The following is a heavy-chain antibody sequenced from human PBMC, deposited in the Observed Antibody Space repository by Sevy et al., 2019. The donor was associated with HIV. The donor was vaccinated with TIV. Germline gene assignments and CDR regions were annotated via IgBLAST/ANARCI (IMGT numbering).Heavy chain of an antibody. V-gene: IGHV3-23*01. CDR1: GLTLTTTG. CDR3: AGGDTTMITDLYY. CDR2: VTSDGTT. Sequence: GGSLRLSCAASGLTLTTTGMSWVRQAPGKGLEWVAGVTSDGTTYYAGSVRDRFTVSRDNSKNTLYLQLNSLRADDTAVFYCAGGDTTMITDLYYWGQGTLVTVSS. J-gene: IGHJ4*02. D-gene: IGHD3-16*01.